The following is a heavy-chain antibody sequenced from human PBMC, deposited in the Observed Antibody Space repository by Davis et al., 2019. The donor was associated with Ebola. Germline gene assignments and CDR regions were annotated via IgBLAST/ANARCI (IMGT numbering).Heavy chain of an antibody. CDR1: AGSFSDYY. J-gene: IGHJ4*02. D-gene: IGHD2-15*01. CDR3: AREKLGYCSGGSCYPFDT. CDR2: IYYTGST. Sequence: MPSETLSLTCAVYAGSFSDYYWNWIRQPPGKGLEWIGSIYYTGSTYYNPSLKSRVTISVDTSKNQFSLKLSSVTAADTAVYYCAREKLGYCSGGSCYPFDTWGQGTLVTVSS. V-gene: IGHV4-34*01.